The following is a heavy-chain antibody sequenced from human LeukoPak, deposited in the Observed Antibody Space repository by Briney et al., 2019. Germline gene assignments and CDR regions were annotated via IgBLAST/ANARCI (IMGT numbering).Heavy chain of an antibody. CDR3: ARKSYYYDSSGYSDY. Sequence: GASVKVSCKASGGTFSSYAISWVRQAPGQGLEWMGGIIPIFGTANYAQKFQGRVTITADESTSTAYMELSSLRSEDTAVYYCARKSYYYDSSGYSDYWGQGTLVTVSS. D-gene: IGHD3-22*01. CDR2: IIPIFGTA. J-gene: IGHJ4*02. V-gene: IGHV1-69*13. CDR1: GGTFSSYA.